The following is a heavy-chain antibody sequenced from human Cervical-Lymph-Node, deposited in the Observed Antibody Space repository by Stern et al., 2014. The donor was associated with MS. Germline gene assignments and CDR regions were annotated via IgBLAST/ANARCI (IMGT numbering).Heavy chain of an antibody. CDR2: IWYDGSNR. CDR3: AREGGNTAEYFQH. CDR1: GFTFSSSG. D-gene: IGHD4-23*01. J-gene: IGHJ1*01. V-gene: IGHV3-33*01. Sequence: QVQLVESGGGVVQPGRSLRLSCAASGFTFSSSGMHWVRQAPGNGLEWLAIIWYDGSNRYYADSVKGRFTISRDNSKNTLYLQMNSLRADDTAVYYCAREGGNTAEYFQHWGQGTLVTVSS.